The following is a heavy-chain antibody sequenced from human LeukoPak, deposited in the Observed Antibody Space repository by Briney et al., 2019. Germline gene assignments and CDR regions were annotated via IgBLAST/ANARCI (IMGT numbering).Heavy chain of an antibody. Sequence: KPSETLSLTCTVSGGAISRSAYYWGWIRQPPGKGLEWIGTIHYSGSAYYSPSLRSRVSISVDTSKNQFSLKLSSVTAADTAVYYCARHWGQYSSGRQHFDFWGQGTLVTVSS. V-gene: IGHV4-39*01. J-gene: IGHJ4*02. CDR2: IHYSGSA. CDR1: GGAISRSAYY. D-gene: IGHD6-19*01. CDR3: ARHWGQYSSGRQHFDF.